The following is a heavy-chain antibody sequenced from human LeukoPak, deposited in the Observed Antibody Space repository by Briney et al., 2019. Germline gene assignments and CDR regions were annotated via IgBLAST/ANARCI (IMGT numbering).Heavy chain of an antibody. V-gene: IGHV1-2*02. CDR3: ARGGFNYYDSSGYLLNTGPYDY. J-gene: IGHJ4*02. CDR1: GYTFTGYY. CDR2: INPNSGGT. Sequence: GASVKVSCKASGYTFTGYYMHWVRQAPGQGLEYMGWINPNSGGTNYAQNFQGRVSMTRDTSISTAYMELSGLRSDDTAVYYCARGGFNYYDSSGYLLNTGPYDYWGQGTLVTVSS. D-gene: IGHD3-22*01.